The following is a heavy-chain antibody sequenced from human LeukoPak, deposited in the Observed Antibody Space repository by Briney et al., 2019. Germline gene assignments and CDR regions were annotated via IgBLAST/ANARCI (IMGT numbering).Heavy chain of an antibody. Sequence: GESLMISCKGSGYSFTSYWIGWVRQMPGKDVEWMGIIYPGDSNTRYGPSFQGEVIIPADKSISTAYLQWSTLKASDTAMYYCATPTLGTIGEYLFDYWGQGTLVTVSS. J-gene: IGHJ4*02. CDR1: GYSFTSYW. V-gene: IGHV5-51*01. D-gene: IGHD1-7*01. CDR3: ATPTLGTIGEYLFDY. CDR2: IYPGDSNT.